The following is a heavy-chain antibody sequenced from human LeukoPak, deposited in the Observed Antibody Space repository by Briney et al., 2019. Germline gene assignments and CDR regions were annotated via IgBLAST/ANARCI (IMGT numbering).Heavy chain of an antibody. V-gene: IGHV3-23*01. CDR1: GFTFSSYA. Sequence: GGSLRLSCAASGFTFSSYAMSWVRQAPGKGLEWVSAISGSGGSTYYADSVKGRFTISRDNSKSTLYLQMNSLRAEDTAVYYCAKQGLRNVLLWFGELTHWGQGTLVTVSS. J-gene: IGHJ4*02. CDR2: ISGSGGST. CDR3: AKQGLRNVLLWFGELTH. D-gene: IGHD3-10*01.